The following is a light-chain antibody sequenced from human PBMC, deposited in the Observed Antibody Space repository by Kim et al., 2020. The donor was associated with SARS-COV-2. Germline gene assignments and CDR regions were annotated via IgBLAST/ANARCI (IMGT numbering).Light chain of an antibody. Sequence: GQKVFIYCSGSNSNIGKNYVAWYQQLPGKAPKLLIYDTNKRPSGIPDRFSGSKSSTSATLGITGLQTGDEADYFCGTWDSSLTTVVFGGGTKVTVL. CDR3: GTWDSSLTTVV. CDR2: DTN. V-gene: IGLV1-51*01. J-gene: IGLJ2*01. CDR1: NSNIGKNY.